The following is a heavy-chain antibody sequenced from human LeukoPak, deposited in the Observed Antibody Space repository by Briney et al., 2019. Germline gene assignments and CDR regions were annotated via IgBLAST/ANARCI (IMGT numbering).Heavy chain of an antibody. CDR2: INHSGST. Sequence: SETLSLTCAVYGGSFSGYYWSWIRQPPGKGLEWIGEINHSGSTNYNPSLKGRVTISVDTSKNQFSLKLSSVTAADTAVYYCARGPALYYYYGMDVWGQGTTVTVSS. CDR1: GGSFSGYY. V-gene: IGHV4-34*01. J-gene: IGHJ6*02. CDR3: ARGPALYYYYGMDV.